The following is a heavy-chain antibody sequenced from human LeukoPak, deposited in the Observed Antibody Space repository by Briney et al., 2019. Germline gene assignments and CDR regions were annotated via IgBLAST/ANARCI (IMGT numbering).Heavy chain of an antibody. Sequence: SVKVPCKASGGTFSSYAISWVRQAPGQGLEWMGRIIPILGIANYAQKFQGGVTITADKSTSTAYMELSSLRSEDTAVYYCAGILWFGELLGGFDYWGQGTLVTVSS. D-gene: IGHD3-10*01. V-gene: IGHV1-69*04. CDR2: IIPILGIA. J-gene: IGHJ4*02. CDR3: AGILWFGELLGGFDY. CDR1: GGTFSSYA.